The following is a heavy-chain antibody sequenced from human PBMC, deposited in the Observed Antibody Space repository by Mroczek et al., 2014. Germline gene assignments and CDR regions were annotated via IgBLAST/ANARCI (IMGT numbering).Heavy chain of an antibody. V-gene: IGHV3-30-3*01. J-gene: IGHJ4*02. CDR2: ISYDGSNK. Sequence: ESGGGVVQPGRSLRLSCAASGFTFSSYAMHWVRQAPGKGLEWVAVISYDGSNKYYADSVKGRFTTSRDNSKNTLYLQMNSLRAEDTAVYYCARDAHIVVVVAANEPYFDYWGQGTLVTVSS. D-gene: IGHD2-15*01. CDR3: ARDAHIVVVVAANEPYFDY. CDR1: GFTFSSYA.